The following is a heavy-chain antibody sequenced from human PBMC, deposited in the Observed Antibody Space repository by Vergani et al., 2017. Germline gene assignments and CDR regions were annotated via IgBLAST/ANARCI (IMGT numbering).Heavy chain of an antibody. V-gene: IGHV4-39*07. CDR3: ARYRDGYNSEGAFDI. Sequence: QLQLQESGPGLVKPSETLSLTCTVSGGSISSSSYYWGWIRQPPGKGLEWIGSIYYSGSTYYNPSLKSRVTISVDTSKNQFSLKLSSVTAADTAVYYCARYRDGYNSEGAFDIWGQGTMVTVSS. CDR1: GGSISSSSYY. D-gene: IGHD5-24*01. CDR2: IYYSGST. J-gene: IGHJ3*02.